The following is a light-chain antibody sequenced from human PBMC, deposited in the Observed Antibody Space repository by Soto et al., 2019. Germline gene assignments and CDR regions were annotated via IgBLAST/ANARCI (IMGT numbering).Light chain of an antibody. V-gene: IGLV2-8*01. CDR3: SSYAGSNNLP. CDR2: EVT. CDR1: SSDVGAYNY. J-gene: IGLJ3*02. Sequence: QSALTQPPSASGSPGQSVTISCTGSSSDVGAYNYVSWYQQHPGKAPKLMIYEVTKRPSGVPDRFSGSKSGNTSSLTVSGRHDEDGVDYYGSSYAGSNNLPFGGGTKLTVL.